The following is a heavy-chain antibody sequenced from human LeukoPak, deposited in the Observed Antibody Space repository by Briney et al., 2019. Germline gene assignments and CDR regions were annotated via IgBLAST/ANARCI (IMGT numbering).Heavy chain of an antibody. CDR3: TRRYYDSSGYFFDY. CDR1: GFTFSNAW. CDR2: IKSKTEGGTT. J-gene: IGHJ4*02. Sequence: GGSLRLSCAASGFTFSNAWMNWVRQAPGKGLEWVGRIKSKTEGGTTDYAAPVKGRFTISRDDSKNTLYLQMNSLKTEGTAVYYCTRRYYDSSGYFFDYWGQGTLVTVPS. V-gene: IGHV3-15*07. D-gene: IGHD3-22*01.